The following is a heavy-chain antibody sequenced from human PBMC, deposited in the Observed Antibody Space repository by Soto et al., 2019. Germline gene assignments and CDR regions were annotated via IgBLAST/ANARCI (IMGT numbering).Heavy chain of an antibody. V-gene: IGHV3-49*03. CDR2: IRSKAYGGTT. CDR1: GFTFGDYA. Sequence: PGGSLRLSCTASGFTFGDYAMSWFRQAPGKGLEWVGFIRSKAYGGTTEYAASAKGRFTISRDDSKSIAYLQMNSLKTEDTAVYYCTRGGLEYYYGSGSYESYYMDVWGKGTTVTVSS. D-gene: IGHD3-10*01. J-gene: IGHJ6*03. CDR3: TRGGLEYYYGSGSYESYYMDV.